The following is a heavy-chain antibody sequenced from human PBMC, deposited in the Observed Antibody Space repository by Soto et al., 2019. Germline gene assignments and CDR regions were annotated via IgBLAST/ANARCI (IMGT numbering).Heavy chain of an antibody. V-gene: IGHV3-23*01. CDR1: GFTFSSYA. J-gene: IGHJ4*02. D-gene: IGHD2-2*01. CDR2: ISGSGGST. CDR3: ARNPYCSSTSCQIHFDY. Sequence: EVQLLESGGGLVQPGGSLRLSCAASGFTFSSYAMSWVRQAPGKGLEWVSAISGSGGSTYYADSVQGRFTISRDNSKNTLYLQMNSVRAEDTAVYYCARNPYCSSTSCQIHFDYWGQGTLVTVSS.